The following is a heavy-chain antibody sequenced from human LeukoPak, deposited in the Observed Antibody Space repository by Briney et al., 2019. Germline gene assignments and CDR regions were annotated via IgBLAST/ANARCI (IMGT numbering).Heavy chain of an antibody. J-gene: IGHJ4*02. CDR2: IYSGGST. Sequence: GGSLRLSCAASGFTVSSNYMSWVRQAPGKGLEWVSVIYSGGSTYYADSVKGRSTISRDNSKNTLYLQMNSLRAEDTAVYYCARGEGRYCSGGSCYSAYWGQGTLVTVSS. CDR1: GFTVSSNY. D-gene: IGHD2-15*01. CDR3: ARGEGRYCSGGSCYSAY. V-gene: IGHV3-53*01.